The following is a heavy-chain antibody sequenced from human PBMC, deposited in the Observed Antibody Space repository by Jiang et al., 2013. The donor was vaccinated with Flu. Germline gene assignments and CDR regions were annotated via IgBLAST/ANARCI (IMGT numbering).Heavy chain of an antibody. D-gene: IGHD6-13*01. CDR1: GFTLSDYT. CDR2: ISSSTRYI. V-gene: IGHV3-21*01. J-gene: IGHJ5*01. Sequence: GFTLSDYTMHWVRRAPGKGLEWVASISSSTRYIYYADSLRGRFTISRDNAKTSLYLQMSSLRVDDTAVYYCARDSGYSSTWLDSWGQGTQVTVSS. CDR3: ARDSGYSSTWLDS.